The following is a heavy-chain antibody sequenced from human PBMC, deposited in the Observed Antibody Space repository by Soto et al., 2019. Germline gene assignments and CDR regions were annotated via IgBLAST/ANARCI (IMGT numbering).Heavy chain of an antibody. D-gene: IGHD2-2*01. Sequence: QVQLVQSGAEVKKPGASVKVSCKASGYTFTSYGISWVRQAPGQGLEWMGWISAYNGNTNYAQKLQGRVTMTTDTYTSTAYMELRSLRSDDTTVYYCARLKYASHRAEGLFDPWGQGTLVTVSS. CDR3: ARLKYASHRAEGLFDP. V-gene: IGHV1-18*01. J-gene: IGHJ5*02. CDR2: ISAYNGNT. CDR1: GYTFTSYG.